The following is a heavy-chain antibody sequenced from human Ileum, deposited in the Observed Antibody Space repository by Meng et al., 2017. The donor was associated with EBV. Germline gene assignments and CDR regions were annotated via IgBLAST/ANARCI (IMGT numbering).Heavy chain of an antibody. CDR1: GNSFSMDKTA. Sequence: QLHLQGSGPGLVHPSQSLSLTGLSSGNSFSMDKTAWNWIRQSPSRGLEWLGRTYRRSRWYYDYALSVKSRINISPDTSKNQVSLQLNSVTDEDTGIYYCATSRIAKFDRWGQGTLVTVSS. CDR2: TYRRSRWYY. V-gene: IGHV6-1*01. CDR3: ATSRIAKFDR. J-gene: IGHJ5*02.